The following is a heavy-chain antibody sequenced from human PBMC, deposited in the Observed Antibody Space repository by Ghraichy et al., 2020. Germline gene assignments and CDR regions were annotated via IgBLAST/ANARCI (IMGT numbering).Heavy chain of an antibody. J-gene: IGHJ5*02. Sequence: ASVKVSCKASGYTFTSYGISWVRQAPGQGLEWMGWINAYNGNTNYAQKLQGRVTMTTDTSTSTAYMELRSLRSDDTAVYYCARGAGLRDNWNHGWFDPWGQGTLVTVSS. CDR1: GYTFTSYG. CDR3: ARGAGLRDNWNHGWFDP. D-gene: IGHD1-1*01. V-gene: IGHV1-18*01. CDR2: INAYNGNT.